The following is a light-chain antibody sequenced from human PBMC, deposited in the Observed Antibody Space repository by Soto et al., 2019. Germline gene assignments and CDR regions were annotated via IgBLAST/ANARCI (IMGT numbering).Light chain of an antibody. CDR2: GAS. J-gene: IGKJ1*01. CDR1: QSVSSNY. Sequence: EIVLTQSPGTLSLSPGERATLSCRASQSVSSNYLAWYQQKPGQAPRLLIYGASSRATGIPDRFSGSGSGTEFTLTISSLEPEDFVVYYCQQYHSPPLTFGQGTKVDIK. V-gene: IGKV3-20*01. CDR3: QQYHSPPLT.